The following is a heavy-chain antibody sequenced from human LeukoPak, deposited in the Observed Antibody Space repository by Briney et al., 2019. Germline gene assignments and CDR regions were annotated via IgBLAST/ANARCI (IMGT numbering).Heavy chain of an antibody. Sequence: PGGSLRLSCAASGFTFSSFEINWVRQAPGKGLEWLSYISTTGNTIYYSDSVKGRFTISRDNSKNTLYLQMNSLRAEDTAVYYCARQYYYDSSGYSGSAFDIWGQGTMVTVSS. CDR2: ISTTGNTI. CDR1: GFTFSSFE. J-gene: IGHJ3*02. V-gene: IGHV3-48*03. CDR3: ARQYYYDSSGYSGSAFDI. D-gene: IGHD3-22*01.